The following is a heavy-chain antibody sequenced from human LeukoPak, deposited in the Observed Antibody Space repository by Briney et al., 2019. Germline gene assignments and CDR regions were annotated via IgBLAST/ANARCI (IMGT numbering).Heavy chain of an antibody. D-gene: IGHD3-22*01. CDR1: RFTFSDHY. J-gene: IGHJ3*02. V-gene: IGHV3-72*01. Sequence: GGSLRLSCAASRFTFSDHYMDWVRQAPGKGLEWVARIRTKAKGYTTQYAPSVRDRFSISRDDSTNSVYLQMNSLKTEDTAVYFCTRVGDYYDTRGFSSDAFDIWGLGTMVTVAS. CDR2: IRTKAKGYTT. CDR3: TRVGDYYDTRGFSSDAFDI.